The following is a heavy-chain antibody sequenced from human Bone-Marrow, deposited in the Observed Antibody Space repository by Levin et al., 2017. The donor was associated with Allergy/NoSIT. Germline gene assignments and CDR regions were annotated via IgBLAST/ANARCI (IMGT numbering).Heavy chain of an antibody. CDR3: TRDASPIAVAGGDI. CDR2: IYSGGAT. J-gene: IGHJ3*02. Sequence: GGSLRLSCEVSGFTVSNNYMNWVRQAPGKGLEWVSLIYSGGATNYADSVKGRFTIFRDKSKNTLYLQMNSLGTEDTAVYYCTRDASPIAVAGGDIWGQGTMVTVST. V-gene: IGHV3-53*01. D-gene: IGHD6-19*01. CDR1: GFTVSNNY.